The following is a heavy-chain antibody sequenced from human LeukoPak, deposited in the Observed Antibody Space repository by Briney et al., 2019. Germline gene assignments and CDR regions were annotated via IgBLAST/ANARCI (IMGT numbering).Heavy chain of an antibody. J-gene: IGHJ4*02. Sequence: SETLSLTCTVSSGSIRSYYWSWIRQPPGKGLEWIGNIYSSGSTNYNPSLESRVTISVDTSKNQFSLKLSSVTAADTAVYYCARVSYSYGSGPYYFDYWGQGTLVTVSS. CDR1: SGSIRSYY. CDR2: IYSSGST. CDR3: ARVSYSYGSGPYYFDY. V-gene: IGHV4-59*01. D-gene: IGHD5-18*01.